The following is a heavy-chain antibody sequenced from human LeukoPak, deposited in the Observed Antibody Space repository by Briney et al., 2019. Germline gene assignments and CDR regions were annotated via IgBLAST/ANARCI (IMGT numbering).Heavy chain of an antibody. Sequence: ASVKVFCKASGYPLTAYYMHWVRQAPGQGLEWMGWLDPNSGGTNYAQKLQSRVSLTRDTSISTAYRELSSLRYDDTAIYYCASTTMGFCSGGRFYSTFFDYWGQGTLLTVSS. D-gene: IGHD2-15*01. V-gene: IGHV1-2*02. J-gene: IGHJ4*02. CDR3: ASTTMGFCSGGRFYSTFFDY. CDR2: LDPNSGGT. CDR1: GYPLTAYY.